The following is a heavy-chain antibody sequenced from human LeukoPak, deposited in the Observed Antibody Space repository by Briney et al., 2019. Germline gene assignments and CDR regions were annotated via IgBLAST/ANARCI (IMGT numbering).Heavy chain of an antibody. CDR2: IRYDGSNK. D-gene: IGHD3-22*01. Sequence: GGSLRLSCAASGFTFSSYGMHWVRQAPGKGLEWVAFIRYDGSNKYYADSVKGRFTISRDNAKNSLYLQMNSLRAEDTAVYYCARDRYYDSSGYSLWGQGTLVTVSS. J-gene: IGHJ4*02. CDR1: GFTFSSYG. V-gene: IGHV3-30*02. CDR3: ARDRYYDSSGYSL.